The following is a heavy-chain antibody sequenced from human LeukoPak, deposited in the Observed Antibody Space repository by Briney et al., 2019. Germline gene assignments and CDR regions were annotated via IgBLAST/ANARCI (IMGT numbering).Heavy chain of an antibody. J-gene: IGHJ4*02. V-gene: IGHV1-69*13. CDR1: GGTFSSYA. Sequence: ASVKVSCKASGGTFSSYAISWVRQAPGQGLEWMGGIIPIFGTADYAQKFQGRVTITADESTSTAYMELSSLRSEDTAVYYCARDNEAAGVDYWGQGTLVTVSS. CDR2: IIPIFGTA. D-gene: IGHD6-25*01. CDR3: ARDNEAAGVDY.